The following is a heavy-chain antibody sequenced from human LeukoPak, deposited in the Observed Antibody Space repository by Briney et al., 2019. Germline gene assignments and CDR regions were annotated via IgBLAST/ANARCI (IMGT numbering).Heavy chain of an antibody. D-gene: IGHD6-25*01. Sequence: GGSLRLTCAASGFIFSNYAMMWVRQAPGKGLEWVSSVTGSGGGTFYADSVKGRFTISRDNSQNTLYLQMNSLGAEDTAVYYCAKGAASALVDWFDPWGQRTLVTVSS. CDR3: AKGAASALVDWFDP. CDR1: GFIFSNYA. V-gene: IGHV3-23*01. J-gene: IGHJ5*02. CDR2: VTGSGGGT.